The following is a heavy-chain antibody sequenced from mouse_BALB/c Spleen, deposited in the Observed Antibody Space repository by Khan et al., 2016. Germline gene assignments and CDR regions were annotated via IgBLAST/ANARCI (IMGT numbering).Heavy chain of an antibody. CDR2: IYPHNGDT. V-gene: IGHV1S29*02. D-gene: IGHD2-4*01. J-gene: IGHJ2*01. Sequence: VQLKQSGPELVKPGASVKISCKASGYTFTDYNIHWMKQSHGKSLEWIGYIYPHNGDTAYNQKFKSKATLTVDISSNTANMELRGLTSEDSAVXYCASNYDYDEGGQGTTLTVSS. CDR1: GYTFTDYN. CDR3: ASNYDYDE.